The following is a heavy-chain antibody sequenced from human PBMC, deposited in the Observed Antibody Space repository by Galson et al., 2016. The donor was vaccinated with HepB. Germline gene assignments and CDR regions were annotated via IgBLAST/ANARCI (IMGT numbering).Heavy chain of an antibody. CDR3: AHIGLRFGDLLSDY. Sequence: PALVKPTQTLTLTCTFSGFSLNIDGEGVGWIRQPPGKALEWLALVYWNDDKRYSPSLKTRLTITKDASKKQVFLKMTNMDPADTATYYCAHIGLRFGDLLSDYWGQGARVTVSS. V-gene: IGHV2-5*01. CDR1: GFSLNIDGEG. D-gene: IGHD3-10*01. J-gene: IGHJ4*02. CDR2: VYWNDDK.